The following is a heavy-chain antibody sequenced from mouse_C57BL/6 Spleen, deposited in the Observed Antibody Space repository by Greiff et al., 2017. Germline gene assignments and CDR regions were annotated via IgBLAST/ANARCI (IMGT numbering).Heavy chain of an antibody. CDR1: GYTFTSYW. Sequence: VQLQQPGAELVKPGASVKLSCKASGYTFTSYWMQWVKQRPGQGLEWIGEIDPSDSYTNYNQKFKGKATLTVDTSSSTAYMQLSSLTSEDSAVYYCARSGDYYGSFYYFDDWGQGTTLTVSS. D-gene: IGHD1-1*01. CDR3: ARSGDYYGSFYYFDD. J-gene: IGHJ2*01. CDR2: IDPSDSYT. V-gene: IGHV1-50*01.